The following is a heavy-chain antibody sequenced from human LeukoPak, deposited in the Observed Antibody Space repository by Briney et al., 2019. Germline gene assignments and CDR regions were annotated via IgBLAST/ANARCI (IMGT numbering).Heavy chain of an antibody. V-gene: IGHV1-46*01. CDR3: ARDRGSWELSYYFDY. D-gene: IGHD3-16*02. Sequence: ASVKVSCKASGYTFTSYYMHWVRQAPGQGLEWMGIINPSGGSTSYAQQFQGRDTMTRDTSTSTVYMELSSLRSEDTAVYYCARDRGSWELSYYFDYWGQGTLVTVSS. J-gene: IGHJ4*02. CDR1: GYTFTSYY. CDR2: INPSGGST.